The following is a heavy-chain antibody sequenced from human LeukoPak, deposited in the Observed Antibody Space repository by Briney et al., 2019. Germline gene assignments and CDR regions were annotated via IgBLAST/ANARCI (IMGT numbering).Heavy chain of an antibody. Sequence: PGGSLRLSCAASGFTFSSYGMHWVRQAPGKGLEWVAVISYDGSNKYYADSVKGRFTISRDNSENTLYLQMNSLRAEDTAVYYCAKDYVWFGELSSYGMDVWGQGTTVTVSS. V-gene: IGHV3-30*18. J-gene: IGHJ6*02. D-gene: IGHD3-10*01. CDR3: AKDYVWFGELSSYGMDV. CDR2: ISYDGSNK. CDR1: GFTFSSYG.